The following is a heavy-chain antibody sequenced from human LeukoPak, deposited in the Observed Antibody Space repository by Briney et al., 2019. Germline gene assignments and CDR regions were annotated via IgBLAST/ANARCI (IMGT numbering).Heavy chain of an antibody. CDR3: ARAVGLLWFGDSIERWFDP. D-gene: IGHD3-10*01. J-gene: IGHJ5*02. V-gene: IGHV1-2*02. CDR2: INPNSGGT. CDR1: GYTFTGYY. Sequence: ASVKVSCKASGYTFTGYYMHWVRQAPGQGLEWMGWINPNSGGTNYAQKFQGRVTMTRDTSISTAYMELSRLRSDDTAVYYCARAVGLLWFGDSIERWFDPWGQGTLVTVSS.